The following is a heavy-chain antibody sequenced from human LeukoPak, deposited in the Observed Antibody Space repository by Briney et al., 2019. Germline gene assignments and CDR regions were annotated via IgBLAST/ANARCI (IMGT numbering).Heavy chain of an antibody. J-gene: IGHJ6*03. CDR2: IIPVFNTP. Sequence: SVKVSCKASGGTFSSYVITWVRQAPGQGLEWVGGIIPVFNTPNYAHRFQGRVTITTDESTHTSFMELNSLSSADTAVYYCARVDRHYFYMDVWGKGTTVTVSS. CDR3: ARVDRHYFYMDV. CDR1: GGTFSSYV. V-gene: IGHV1-69*05.